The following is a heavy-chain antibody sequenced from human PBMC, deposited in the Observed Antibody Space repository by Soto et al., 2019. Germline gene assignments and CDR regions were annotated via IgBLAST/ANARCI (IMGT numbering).Heavy chain of an antibody. V-gene: IGHV1-69*13. CDR2: IIPIFGTA. Sequence: SVKVSCKASGGTFSSYAISWVRQAPGQGLEWMGGIIPIFGTANYAQKFQGRVTITADESTSTAYMELSSLRSEDTAVYFCARVGRTTVTTGDDYWGQGTLVTVSS. J-gene: IGHJ4*02. CDR1: GGTFSSYA. CDR3: ARVGRTTVTTGDDY. D-gene: IGHD4-17*01.